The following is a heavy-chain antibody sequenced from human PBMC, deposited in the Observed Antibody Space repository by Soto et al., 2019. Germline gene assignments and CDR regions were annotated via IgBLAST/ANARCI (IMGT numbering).Heavy chain of an antibody. D-gene: IGHD6-13*01. Sequence: XGCLRLSFEVSGFTLGRYSMHWVRQAPGKGLDWVSVISYDGSDNYYADSVKGRFTISRDNSKNTLYLHMNSLRPEDTAVYYCARDGTTTTAAGFDYWGQGTLVTVSS. CDR1: GFTLGRYS. J-gene: IGHJ4*02. CDR2: ISYDGSDN. V-gene: IGHV3-30-3*01. CDR3: ARDGTTTTAAGFDY.